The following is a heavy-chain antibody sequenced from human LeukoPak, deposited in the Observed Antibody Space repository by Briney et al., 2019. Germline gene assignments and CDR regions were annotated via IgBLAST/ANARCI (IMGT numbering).Heavy chain of an antibody. V-gene: IGHV3-30*02. CDR3: KMVYARGMYYYMDV. D-gene: IGHD2-8*01. CDR2: IRYDGSNK. CDR1: GFTFSSYG. Sequence: PGGSLRLSCAASGFTFSSYGMPWVRQAPGKGLEWVAFIRYDGSNKYYADSVKGRFTISRDNSKNTLYLQMNSLRAEDTAVYYCKMVYARGMYYYMDVWGKGTTVTVSS. J-gene: IGHJ6*03.